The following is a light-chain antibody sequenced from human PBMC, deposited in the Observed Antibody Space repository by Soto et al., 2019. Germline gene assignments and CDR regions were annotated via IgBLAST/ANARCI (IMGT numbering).Light chain of an antibody. CDR3: QQYNNYAWT. CDR2: DAS. Sequence: IQMTQSPSTLSASVGDRVTITCRASQSISSWLAWYQQKPGKAPKLLIYDASSLESGVPSRFSGSGSGTEFTLTISSLQPDDFATYYCQQYNNYAWTFGQGTKVDIK. V-gene: IGKV1-5*01. J-gene: IGKJ1*01. CDR1: QSISSW.